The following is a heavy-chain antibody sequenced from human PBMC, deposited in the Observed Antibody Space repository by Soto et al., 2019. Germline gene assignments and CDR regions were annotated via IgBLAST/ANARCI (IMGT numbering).Heavy chain of an antibody. V-gene: IGHV1-2*04. D-gene: IGHD6-13*01. CDR3: ARGGAADGSCSHVYGMDV. J-gene: IGHJ6*02. CDR1: GYTFTGYY. CDR2: INPNSGGT. Sequence: ASVKVSCKASGYTFTGYYMHWVRQAPGQGLEWMGWINPNSGGTNYAQKFQGWVTMTRDTSISTAYMELSRLRSDDTAVYYCARGGAADGSCSHVYGMDVSSQGTTDIVSS.